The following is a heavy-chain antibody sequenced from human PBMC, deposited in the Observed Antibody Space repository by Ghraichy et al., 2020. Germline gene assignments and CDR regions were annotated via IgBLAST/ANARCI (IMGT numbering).Heavy chain of an antibody. CDR3: AGAMQLVRPDY. J-gene: IGHJ4*02. CDR2: INPCGGTT. Sequence: ASVKVSCKASGYTFTNYYLHWVRQAPGQGLEWMGIINPCGGTTPYAQNFQGIVTMTRDTSTSTVYMELSSLRSEDTAVYYCAGAMQLVRPDYRGQGTLVTVSS. CDR1: GYTFTNYY. D-gene: IGHD6-6*01. V-gene: IGHV1-46*01.